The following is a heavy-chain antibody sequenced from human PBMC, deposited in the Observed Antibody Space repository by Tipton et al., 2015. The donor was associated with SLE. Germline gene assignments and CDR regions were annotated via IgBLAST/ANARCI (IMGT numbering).Heavy chain of an antibody. V-gene: IGHV1-8*03. D-gene: IGHD3-9*01. J-gene: IGHJ4*02. CDR2: MNPNSGNT. CDR3: ARDSRYFDWLPSL. Sequence: QLVQSGAEVKKPGASVKVSCKASGYTFTSYDINWVRQATGQGLEWMGWMNPNSGNTGYAQKFQGRVTITRNTSISTAYMELSSLRSDDTAVYYCARDSRYFDWLPSLWGQGTLVTVSS. CDR1: GYTFTSYD.